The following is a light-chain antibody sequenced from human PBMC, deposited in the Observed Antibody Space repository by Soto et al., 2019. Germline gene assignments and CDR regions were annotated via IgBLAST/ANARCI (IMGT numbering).Light chain of an antibody. Sequence: DIVMTQSPDSLAVSLGERATINCKSSQSILSSSNNKNYLAWYQQRPGQPPKLLIYWASTRQSGVPDRISGSGSGADFTRTISSLQAEDVAVYYCQQYFSAPLTFGGGTKVEIK. CDR2: WAS. J-gene: IGKJ4*01. CDR3: QQYFSAPLT. V-gene: IGKV4-1*01. CDR1: QSILSSSNNKNY.